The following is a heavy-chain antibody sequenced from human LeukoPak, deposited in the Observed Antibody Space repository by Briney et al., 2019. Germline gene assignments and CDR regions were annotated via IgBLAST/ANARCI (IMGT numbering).Heavy chain of an antibody. Sequence: GGSLRLSCAASGFTFSSFAMTWVRQAPGKGLEWVSSISGSGGSTYYADSVQGRFTISRDNSKNALYLQMNSLRAEDTAVYYCAKYLGSGTSFDDWGQGTLVTVSS. CDR2: ISGSGGST. CDR3: AKYLGSGTSFDD. J-gene: IGHJ4*02. V-gene: IGHV3-23*01. CDR1: GFTFSSFA. D-gene: IGHD3-10*01.